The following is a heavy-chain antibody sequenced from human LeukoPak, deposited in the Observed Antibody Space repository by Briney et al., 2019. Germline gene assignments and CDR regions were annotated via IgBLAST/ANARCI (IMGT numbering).Heavy chain of an antibody. V-gene: IGHV3-33*01. CDR2: IWHDGSNE. J-gene: IGHJ4*02. Sequence: GGSLRLSCAASGFNFGIHGMHWVRQAPGKGLEWLAIIWHDGSNEYYEDSVKGRFTISRDNSKNTVYLQMDSLRAEDTAVYYCARNNWNSRTQRWFHFDYWGQGTLVTVSS. CDR3: ARNNWNSRTQRWFHFDY. D-gene: IGHD1-1*01. CDR1: GFNFGIHG.